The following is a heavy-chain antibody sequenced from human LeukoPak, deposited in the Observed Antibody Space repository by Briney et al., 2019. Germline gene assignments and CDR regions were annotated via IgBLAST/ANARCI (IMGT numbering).Heavy chain of an antibody. D-gene: IGHD2-2*01. J-gene: IGHJ4*02. CDR1: GFTFDDYG. CDR3: ARGYCSSTSCYDFFDY. Sequence: PGGSLRLSCAASGFTFDDYGMSWVRHAPGKGLEWVSGINWNGGSTGYADSVKGRFTISRDNAKNSLYLQMNSLRAEDTALYYCARGYCSSTSCYDFFDYWGQGTLVTVSS. V-gene: IGHV3-20*04. CDR2: INWNGGST.